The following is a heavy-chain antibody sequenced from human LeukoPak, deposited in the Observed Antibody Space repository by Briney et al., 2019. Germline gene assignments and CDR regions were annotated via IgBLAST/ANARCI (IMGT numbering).Heavy chain of an antibody. CDR1: GYTFTSYY. Sequence: GASVKVSCKASGYTFTSYYMHWVRQAPGQGLEWMGIINPSGGSTSYAQKFQGRVTMTRDMSTSTDYMELSSLRSDDTAVYYCARGYSSGWYVDYWGQGTLVTVSS. D-gene: IGHD6-19*01. CDR2: INPSGGST. V-gene: IGHV1-46*01. CDR3: ARGYSSGWYVDY. J-gene: IGHJ4*02.